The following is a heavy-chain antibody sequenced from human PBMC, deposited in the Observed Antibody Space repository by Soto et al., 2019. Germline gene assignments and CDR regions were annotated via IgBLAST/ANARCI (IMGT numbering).Heavy chain of an antibody. CDR1: GESISSADFY. D-gene: IGHD3-9*01. V-gene: IGHV4-31*03. CDR2: MRHSGST. CDR3: AKDKAPFESPHWFDS. J-gene: IGHJ5*01. Sequence: SETLSLTCTVSGESISSADFYWSWIRQHPGKGLEWIGYMRHSGSTFYNPSLRSRLHISVGTSANQFSLRLTSVTAADTAIYFCAKDKAPFESPHWFDSWGPGTLVTVSS.